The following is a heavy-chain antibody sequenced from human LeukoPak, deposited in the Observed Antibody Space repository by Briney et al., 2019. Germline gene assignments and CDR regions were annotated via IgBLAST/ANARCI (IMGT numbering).Heavy chain of an antibody. CDR2: IWHDGNNK. Sequence: PGGSLRLSCAASGFNFNDYGMHWVRQAPGKGLEWVAIIWHDGNNKYYADSVRGRFTISRDNSKNTLYLEMNSLRAEDTAVYYCARDWEIVLVTAIQFWGQGTLVTVSS. J-gene: IGHJ4*02. D-gene: IGHD2-21*02. CDR1: GFNFNDYG. CDR3: ARDWEIVLVTAIQF. V-gene: IGHV3-33*01.